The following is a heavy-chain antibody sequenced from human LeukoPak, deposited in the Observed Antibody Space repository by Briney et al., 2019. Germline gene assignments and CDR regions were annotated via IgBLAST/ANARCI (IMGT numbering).Heavy chain of an antibody. CDR1: GFTFRSCW. Sequence: PGGSLRLSCTASGFTFRSCWMHWVRQAPGKGLVWVSRIQSDASDTNYADSVKGRFAISRDNARNTLYLQMNSLRAEDTAVYYCARGGLNALEAFDIWGQGTLVTVCS. D-gene: IGHD1-1*01. CDR2: IQSDASDT. V-gene: IGHV3-74*01. CDR3: ARGGLNALEAFDI. J-gene: IGHJ3*02.